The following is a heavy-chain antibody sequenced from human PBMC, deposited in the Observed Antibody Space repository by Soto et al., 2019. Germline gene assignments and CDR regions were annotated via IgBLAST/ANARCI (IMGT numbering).Heavy chain of an antibody. J-gene: IGHJ1*01. Sequence: QVQLVQSGAEVKKPGASVKVSCKASGYTFTSCDINWVRQATGQGLEWMGWMNPNSGNTGYAQKFQGRVTMTRNTSISTAYMELSSLRSEDTAVYYCARERVAVAGSYFQHWGQGTLVTVSS. V-gene: IGHV1-8*01. CDR1: GYTFTSCD. D-gene: IGHD6-19*01. CDR3: ARERVAVAGSYFQH. CDR2: MNPNSGNT.